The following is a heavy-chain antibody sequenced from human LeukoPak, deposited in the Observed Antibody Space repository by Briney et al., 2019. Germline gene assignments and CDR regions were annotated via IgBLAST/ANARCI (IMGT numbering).Heavy chain of an antibody. CDR3: ARVGHSNHFYYYMDV. CDR2: INTYNGKT. J-gene: IGHJ6*03. D-gene: IGHD4-11*01. CDR1: GYTFANYE. Sequence: ASVKVSCKASGYTFANYEISWVRQAPGQGLEWMGWINTYNGKTNYARKVQGRVTVTTDTSTSTAYMELRSLISDDTAVYYCARVGHSNHFYYYMDVWGKGTTVTVSS. V-gene: IGHV1-18*01.